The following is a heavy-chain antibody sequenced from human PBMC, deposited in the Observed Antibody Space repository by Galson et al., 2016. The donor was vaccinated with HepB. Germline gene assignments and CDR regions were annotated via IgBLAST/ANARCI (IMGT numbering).Heavy chain of an antibody. J-gene: IGHJ4*02. Sequence: SVKVSCKASEFTFTNSGVQWVRQARGQRLEWIGWILVGSGHTNYAQKFQERVTITRDMSTTTYYMELSSLRSEDTAVHYCAANSDFWSGYSNFDYWGQGTLVTVSS. CDR3: AANSDFWSGYSNFDY. CDR2: ILVGSGHT. V-gene: IGHV1-58*01. D-gene: IGHD3-3*01. CDR1: EFTFTNSG.